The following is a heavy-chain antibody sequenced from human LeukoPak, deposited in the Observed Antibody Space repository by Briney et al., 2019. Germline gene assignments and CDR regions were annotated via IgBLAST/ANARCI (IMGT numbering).Heavy chain of an antibody. J-gene: IGHJ2*01. CDR1: GGSISSGGYS. CDR2: IYHSGST. CDR3: ASSPGYCSGGSCCSHWYFDL. D-gene: IGHD2-15*01. V-gene: IGHV4-30-2*01. Sequence: SETLSLTCAVSGGSISSGGYSWSWIRQPPGKGLEWIGYIYHSGSTYYNPSLKSRVTISVDRSKNQFSLKLSSVTAADTAVYYCASSPGYCSGGSCCSHWYFDLWGRGTLVTVSS.